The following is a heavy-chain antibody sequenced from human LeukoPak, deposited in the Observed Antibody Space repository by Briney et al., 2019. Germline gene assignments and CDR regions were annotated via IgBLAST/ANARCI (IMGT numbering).Heavy chain of an antibody. CDR1: GDSISSSSYY. V-gene: IGHV4-61*02. D-gene: IGHD3-10*01. CDR3: AISSGGTMVRGVIWWYFDY. CDR2: IYTSGST. J-gene: IGHJ4*02. Sequence: SETLSLTCTVSGDSISSSSYYWSWIRQPAGKGLEWIGRIYTSGSTNYNPSLKSRVTMSVDTSKNQFSLKLSSVTAADTAVYYCAISSGGTMVRGVIWWYFDYWGQGTLVTVSS.